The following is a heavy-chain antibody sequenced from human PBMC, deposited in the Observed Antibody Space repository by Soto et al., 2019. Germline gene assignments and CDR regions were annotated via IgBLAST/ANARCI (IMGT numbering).Heavy chain of an antibody. Sequence: SETLSLTCTVSGGSISSSSYYWGWIRQPPGKGLEWIGSIHYSGNTYYNPSFKSRVATSLDTSKNQFSLKLSSMTAADTALYYCTRPFGTTTSYFAMDVWGQGTRVTVSS. CDR1: GGSISSSSYY. D-gene: IGHD1-7*01. CDR2: IHYSGNT. CDR3: TRPFGTTTSYFAMDV. V-gene: IGHV4-39*01. J-gene: IGHJ6*02.